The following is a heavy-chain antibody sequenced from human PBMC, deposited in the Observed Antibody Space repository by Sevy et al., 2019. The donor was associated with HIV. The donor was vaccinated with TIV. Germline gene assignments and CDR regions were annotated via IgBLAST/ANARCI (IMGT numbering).Heavy chain of an antibody. Sequence: SETLSLTCTVSGGSISSSSYYWGWIRQPPGKGLEWIGSIYYSGSTYYNPSLKSRVTISVDTSKNQLSLKLSSVTAAETAVYFCARPSIAARLSPYYYYGMDVWGQGTTVTVSS. V-gene: IGHV4-39*01. D-gene: IGHD6-6*01. J-gene: IGHJ6*02. CDR3: ARPSIAARLSPYYYYGMDV. CDR1: GGSISSSSYY. CDR2: IYYSGST.